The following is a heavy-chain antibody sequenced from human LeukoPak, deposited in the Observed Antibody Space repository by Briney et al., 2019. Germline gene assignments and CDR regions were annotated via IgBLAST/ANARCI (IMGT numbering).Heavy chain of an antibody. CDR2: INPSGGST. CDR1: GYTFTSYY. Sequence: GASVKVSCTASGYTFTSYYMHWVRQARGQGLEWMGRINPSGGSTSYAQKFQGRVTMTRDTSTSTVYMELSSLRSEDTAVYYCAREVRYCSSTSCYEHSDAFDIWGQGTMVTVSS. V-gene: IGHV1-46*01. CDR3: AREVRYCSSTSCYEHSDAFDI. J-gene: IGHJ3*02. D-gene: IGHD2-2*01.